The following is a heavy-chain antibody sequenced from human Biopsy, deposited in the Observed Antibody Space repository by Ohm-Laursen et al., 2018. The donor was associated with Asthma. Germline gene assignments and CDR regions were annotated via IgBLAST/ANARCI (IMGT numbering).Heavy chain of an antibody. D-gene: IGHD2-15*01. V-gene: IGHV4-31*03. J-gene: IGHJ4*02. CDR3: ARGRGYCRDGNCYNYYFEN. Sequence: TLSLTCTVSGASISSGGYYWSWIRHPPGSGLEWIGYIDYSGTTYYNPSLKSRVSLSPDTSKNQFSLRLSSLTAADTAVYYCARGRGYCRDGNCYNYYFENWGQGTLVTVSS. CDR1: GASISSGGYY. CDR2: IDYSGTT.